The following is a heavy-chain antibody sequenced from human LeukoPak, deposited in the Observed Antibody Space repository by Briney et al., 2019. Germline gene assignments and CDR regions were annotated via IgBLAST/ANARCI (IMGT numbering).Heavy chain of an antibody. V-gene: IGHV3-48*04. CDR2: ISGRGNTI. CDR1: GFTFSNYN. Sequence: PGGSLRLSCAASGFTFSNYNMNWVRQAPGKGLEWVSYISGRGNTIKYADSVKGRFTISRDNGKNSLYLHMSSLRAEDTAVYYCARDPPALEDFDYWGQGTQVTVSS. CDR3: ARDPPALEDFDY. J-gene: IGHJ4*02.